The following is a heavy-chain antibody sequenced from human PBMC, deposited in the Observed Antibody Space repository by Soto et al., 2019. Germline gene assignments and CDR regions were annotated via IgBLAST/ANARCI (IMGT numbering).Heavy chain of an antibody. J-gene: IGHJ6*02. CDR2: ISAYNGHT. CDR1: GYRFTSYG. V-gene: IGHV1-18*01. D-gene: IGHD3-3*01. Sequence: ASVKVSCTASGYRFTSYGISWVRQAPGQGLEWMGWISAYNGHTNYAQKIQGRVTMTTDTSTSTAYMELRSLRSDDTAVYYCARQNYDFWSGYLVYYGMDVWGQGTTVTVSS. CDR3: ARQNYDFWSGYLVYYGMDV.